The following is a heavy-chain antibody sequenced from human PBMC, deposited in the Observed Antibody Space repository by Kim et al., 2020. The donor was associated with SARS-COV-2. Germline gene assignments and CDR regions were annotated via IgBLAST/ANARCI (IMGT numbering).Heavy chain of an antibody. CDR1: GGSFSGYY. J-gene: IGHJ2*01. Sequence: SETLSLTCAVYGGSFSGYYWSWIRQPPGKGLEWIGEINHSGSTNYNPSLKSRVTISVDTSKNQFSLKLSSVTAADTAVYYCARTSLMVYAILLGVRYFDLWGRGTLVTVSS. CDR3: ARTSLMVYAILLGVRYFDL. V-gene: IGHV4-34*01. CDR2: INHSGST. D-gene: IGHD2-8*01.